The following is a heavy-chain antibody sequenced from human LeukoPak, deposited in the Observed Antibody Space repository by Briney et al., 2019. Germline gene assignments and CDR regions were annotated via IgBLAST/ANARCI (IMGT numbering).Heavy chain of an antibody. Sequence: ASVKVSCKASGYTFTGYYMHWVRQAPGQGLEWMGWINPNSGDTNYAQKFQGRVTMTRDTSISTAYMELSRLRSDDTAVYYCARGPRFGEWREDYWGQGTLVTVSS. CDR1: GYTFTGYY. V-gene: IGHV1-2*02. D-gene: IGHD3-10*01. J-gene: IGHJ4*02. CDR2: INPNSGDT. CDR3: ARGPRFGEWREDY.